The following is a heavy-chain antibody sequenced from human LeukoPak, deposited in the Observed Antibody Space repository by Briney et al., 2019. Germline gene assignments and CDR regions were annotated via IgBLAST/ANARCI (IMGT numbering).Heavy chain of an antibody. CDR1: GFTFSSYA. J-gene: IGHJ2*01. V-gene: IGHV3-23*01. D-gene: IGHD3-22*01. CDR2: ISGSGGST. CDR3: AKGVYYYDSSGYYHLYWYFDL. Sequence: PGGSLRLSCAASGFTFSSYAMSWVRQAPGKGLEWVSAISGSGGSTYYADSVKGRFTISRDNSKNTLYLQMSSLRAEDTAVYYCAKGVYYYDSSGYYHLYWYFDLWGRGTLVTVSS.